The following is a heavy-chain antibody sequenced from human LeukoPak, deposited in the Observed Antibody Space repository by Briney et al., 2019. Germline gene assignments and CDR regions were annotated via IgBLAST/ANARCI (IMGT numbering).Heavy chain of an antibody. V-gene: IGHV3-23*01. CDR1: GFTFSSYA. CDR3: ARTIAVGSYYFDY. D-gene: IGHD6-19*01. CDR2: ISGSGGSI. J-gene: IGHJ4*02. Sequence: GGSLRLSCAASGFTFSSYAMSWVRQAPGKGLEWVSGISGSGGSIFYADSVKGRFTISRDNSKNKLYLQMNSLRAEDTALYYCARTIAVGSYYFDYWGQGALVTVSS.